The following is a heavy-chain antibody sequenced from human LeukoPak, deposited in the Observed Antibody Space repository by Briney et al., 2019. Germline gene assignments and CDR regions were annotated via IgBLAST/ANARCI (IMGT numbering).Heavy chain of an antibody. CDR3: ARDSVDSSGWFDY. J-gene: IGHJ4*02. Sequence: GGSLRLSCAASGFTFSSYGMHWVRQALGKGLEWVAVIWYDGSNKYYADSVKGRFNISRDNSKNTLYLQMNSLRAEDTAVYYCARDSVDSSGWFDYWGQGTLVTVHS. D-gene: IGHD6-19*01. V-gene: IGHV3-33*01. CDR2: IWYDGSNK. CDR1: GFTFSSYG.